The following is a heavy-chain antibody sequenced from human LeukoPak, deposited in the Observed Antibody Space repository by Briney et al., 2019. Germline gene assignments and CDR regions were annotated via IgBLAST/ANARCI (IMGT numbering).Heavy chain of an antibody. V-gene: IGHV1-2*02. CDR1: GYTFTGYY. J-gene: IGHJ6*03. CDR2: INPNSGGT. Sequence: ASVKVSCKASGYTFTGYYMHWVRQAPGQGLEWMGWINPNSGGTNYAQKFQGRVTMTRDTSISTAYMELSRLRSDDTAVYYCAIDPTLPVVVTTQSYYYYYYMDVWGKGTTVTVSS. D-gene: IGHD3-22*01. CDR3: AIDPTLPVVVTTQSYYYYYYMDV.